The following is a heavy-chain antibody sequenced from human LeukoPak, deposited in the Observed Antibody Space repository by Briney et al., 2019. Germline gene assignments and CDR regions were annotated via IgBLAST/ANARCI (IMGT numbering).Heavy chain of an antibody. Sequence: SETLSLTCTVSGGSISSYHWSWIRQPPGKGLEWIGYIYYSGSTNYNPSLKSRVTISVDTSKNQFSLKLTSVTAADTAVYYCARDWGVAATPGYMDVWGKGTTVTVSS. V-gene: IGHV4-59*01. D-gene: IGHD3-16*01. CDR1: GGSISSYH. CDR3: ARDWGVAATPGYMDV. J-gene: IGHJ6*03. CDR2: IYYSGST.